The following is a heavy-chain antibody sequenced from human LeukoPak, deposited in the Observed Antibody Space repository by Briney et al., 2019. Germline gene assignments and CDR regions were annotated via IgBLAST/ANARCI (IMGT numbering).Heavy chain of an antibody. CDR1: GYTFSDYY. CDR2: ISPSGGST. Sequence: ASVKVSCKASGYTFSDYYIHWVRQAPGQGLEWMGMISPSGGSTSYAQKFQGRVTMTRDTSTSTVYMDLNSLRSEDTAVYFCARSIRGCNSTPCYEDYWGQGTLVTVSS. J-gene: IGHJ4*02. V-gene: IGHV1-46*01. D-gene: IGHD2-2*01. CDR3: ARSIRGCNSTPCYEDY.